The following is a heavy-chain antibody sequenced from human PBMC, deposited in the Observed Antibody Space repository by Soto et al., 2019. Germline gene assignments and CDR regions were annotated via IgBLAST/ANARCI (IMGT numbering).Heavy chain of an antibody. J-gene: IGHJ4*02. CDR3: ARSKSEQTYDSSGYVDY. Sequence: QLQLQESGPGLVKPSETLSLTCTVSGGSITSSSYYWGWIRQPPGKGLEWIGSIYYSGRAYYSPSIKSRVTISVDTSKNQFSLKLSSVTAAETAVYYCARSKSEQTYDSSGYVDYWGQGTLVTVSS. CDR1: GGSITSSSYY. V-gene: IGHV4-39*01. CDR2: IYYSGRA. D-gene: IGHD3-22*01.